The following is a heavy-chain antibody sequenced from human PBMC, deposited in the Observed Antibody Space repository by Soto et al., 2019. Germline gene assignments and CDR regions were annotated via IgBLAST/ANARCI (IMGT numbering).Heavy chain of an antibody. CDR1: GFSISSSY. CDR2: IYNSGST. Sequence: SDPLSLTFSFFGFSISSSYWTWIRQPPGKGLEWIGFIYNSGSTHYNPSLRSRVTISVDTSKNQFSLKLRSVTAADTAVYYCASMGYHYGSGSYPLDYWGQGTLVTVS. J-gene: IGHJ4*02. CDR3: ASMGYHYGSGSYPLDY. D-gene: IGHD3-10*01. V-gene: IGHV4-59*08.